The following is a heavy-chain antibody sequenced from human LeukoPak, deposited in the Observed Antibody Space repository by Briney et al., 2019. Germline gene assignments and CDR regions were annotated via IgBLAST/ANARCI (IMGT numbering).Heavy chain of an antibody. CDR3: ARLFKRDWFDP. CDR2: IYTSGST. Sequence: SETLSLTCTVSGGSISSYYWSWIRQPPGKGLEWIGYIYTSGSTNYNPSLRSRVTISVDTSKNQFSLKLSSVTAADTAVYYCARLFKRDWFDPWGQGTLVTVSS. V-gene: IGHV4-4*09. CDR1: GGSISSYY. J-gene: IGHJ5*02.